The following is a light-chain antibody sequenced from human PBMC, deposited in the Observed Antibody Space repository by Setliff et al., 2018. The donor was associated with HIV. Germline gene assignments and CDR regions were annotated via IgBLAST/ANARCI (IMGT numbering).Light chain of an antibody. CDR1: SSDVGYYNY. CDR3: SSYASSSTYV. CDR2: DVS. Sequence: QSVMTQPASVSGSPGQSITISCTGTSSDVGYYNYVSWYQQHPGKAPKLMIYDVSNRPSGVSNRFSGSKSGNTASLTISGLQAEDEADYYCSSYASSSTYVFGTGTKVTV. V-gene: IGLV2-14*01. J-gene: IGLJ1*01.